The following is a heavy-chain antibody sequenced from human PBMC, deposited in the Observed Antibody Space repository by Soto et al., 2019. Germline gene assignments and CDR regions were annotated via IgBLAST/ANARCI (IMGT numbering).Heavy chain of an antibody. CDR1: GFTFSSYW. V-gene: IGHV3-74*01. D-gene: IGHD1-7*01. J-gene: IGHJ6*03. CDR3: ARPELELFGDYYYYYMDV. CDR2: INSDGSST. Sequence: GGSLRLSCAASGFTFSSYWMHWVRQAPGKGLVWVSRINSDGSSTSYADSVKGRFTISRDNAKNTLYLQMNSLRAEDTAVYYCARPELELFGDYYYYYMDVWGKGTTVTVSS.